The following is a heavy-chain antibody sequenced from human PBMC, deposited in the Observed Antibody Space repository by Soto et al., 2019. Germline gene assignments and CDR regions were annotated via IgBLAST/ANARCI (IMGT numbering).Heavy chain of an antibody. D-gene: IGHD6-13*01. CDR2: INQSGST. J-gene: IGHJ6*02. CDR3: ARGYSSSWYGGRCYYYNKMDV. CDR1: GGSFSGYY. Sequence: QVQLQQWGAGLLKPSETLSLHCAVNGGSFSGYYWSWIRQPPRKGLDWIGAINQSGSTNYNPSLKGRLTIRVDTAKNQFPPRLSSVTAADTSVYYCARGYSSSWYGGRCYYYNKMDVWFQGTTITVSS. V-gene: IGHV4-34*01.